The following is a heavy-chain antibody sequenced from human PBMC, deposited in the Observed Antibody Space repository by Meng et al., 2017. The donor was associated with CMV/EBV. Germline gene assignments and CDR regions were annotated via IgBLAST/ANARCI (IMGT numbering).Heavy chain of an antibody. CDR1: GFTFSRYT. CDR3: AREANAFDI. J-gene: IGHJ3*02. CDR2: RSFDRSFK. Sequence: GESLKISCAASGFTFSRYTIHWVRQAPGKGLDWVALRSFDRSFKYYADSVKGRFTISRDSSENTLYLQMNSLRVEDTAVYYCAREANAFDIWGQGTLVTVSS. D-gene: IGHD5-12*01. V-gene: IGHV3-30*04.